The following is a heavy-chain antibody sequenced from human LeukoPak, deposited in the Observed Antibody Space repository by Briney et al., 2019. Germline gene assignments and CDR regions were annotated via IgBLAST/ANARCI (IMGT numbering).Heavy chain of an antibody. CDR1: GFTFSSYS. CDR3: ARASGDIVETATMGSY. V-gene: IGHV3-21*01. D-gene: IGHD5-18*01. Sequence: PGGSLRLSCAASGFTFSSYSMDWVRQPPGRGLDWVSSIIVSSSSIYYADSVKGRFTISRDNAKNSLYLQMISLRAEDTAVYYCARASGDIVETATMGSYWGQGTLVTASS. CDR2: IIVSSSSI. J-gene: IGHJ4*02.